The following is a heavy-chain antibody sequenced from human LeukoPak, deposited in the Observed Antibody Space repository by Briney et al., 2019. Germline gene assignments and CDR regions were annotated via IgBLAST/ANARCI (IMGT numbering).Heavy chain of an antibody. V-gene: IGHV3-15*01. CDR3: TTLGGELSIYYYYYYMDV. CDR2: IKSKTDGGTT. CDR1: GFTFSNAW. D-gene: IGHD3-16*02. J-gene: IGHJ6*03. Sequence: GGSLRLSCAASGFTFSNAWMSWVRQAPGKGLEWVGRIKSKTDGGTTDYAAPVKGRFTISRDDSKNTLYLQMNSLKTEDTAVYYCTTLGGELSIYYYYYYMDVWGKGTTVTISS.